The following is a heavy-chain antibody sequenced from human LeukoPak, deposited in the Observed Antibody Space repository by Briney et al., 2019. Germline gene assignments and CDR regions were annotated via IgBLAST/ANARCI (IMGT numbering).Heavy chain of an antibody. CDR1: GGSFSGYY. J-gene: IGHJ4*02. V-gene: IGHV4-34*01. D-gene: IGHD5-12*01. CDR2: INHSGST. Sequence: SETLSLTCAVYGGSFSGYYWSWIRQPPGKGLEWIGEINHSGSTNYNPSLKSRVTISVDTSKNQFSLKLSSVTAADTAVYYCASFRRLRHYFDYWGQGTLVTVSS. CDR3: ASFRRLRHYFDY.